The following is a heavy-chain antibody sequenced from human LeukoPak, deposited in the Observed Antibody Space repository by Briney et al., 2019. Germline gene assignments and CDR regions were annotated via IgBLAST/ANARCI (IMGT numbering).Heavy chain of an antibody. V-gene: IGHV1-18*01. CDR3: AREVDSSPTVLYFDY. J-gene: IGHJ4*02. CDR2: ISAYNGNT. Sequence: AAVKVSCKASGYTFTCYGFSWVRQAPGQGLEWMGWISAYNGNTNYAQKLQGRVTMTTDRSTSTADMELKSLRSDDTAVYYCAREVDSSPTVLYFDYWGQGTLVTVSS. CDR1: GYTFTCYG. D-gene: IGHD4-17*01.